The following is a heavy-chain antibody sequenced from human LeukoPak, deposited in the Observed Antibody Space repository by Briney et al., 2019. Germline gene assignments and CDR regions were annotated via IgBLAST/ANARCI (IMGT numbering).Heavy chain of an antibody. CDR2: INHSGST. D-gene: IGHD1-1*01. CDR3: ARLDDEIK. CDR1: GGSFSGYY. J-gene: IGHJ4*02. V-gene: IGHV4-34*01. Sequence: SETLSLTCAVYGGSFSGYYWSWTRQPPGKGLEWIGEINHSGSTNYNPSLKSRVTISVDTSKNQFSLKLSSVTAADTAVYYCARLDDEIKWGQGTLVTVSS.